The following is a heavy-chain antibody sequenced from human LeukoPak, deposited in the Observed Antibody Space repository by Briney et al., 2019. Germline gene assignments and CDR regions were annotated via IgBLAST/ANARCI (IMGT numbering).Heavy chain of an antibody. J-gene: IGHJ4*02. CDR1: GFTFSSYA. CDR2: ISGSGGST. Sequence: PGGSLRLSCAASGFTFSSYAMSWVRQAPGKGLEWVSAISGSGGSTYYADSVKGRFTISRDNSKNTLYLQMNSLRAEDTAVYYCATLGPYSSGWPPFDHWGQGTLVTVSS. D-gene: IGHD6-19*01. V-gene: IGHV3-23*01. CDR3: ATLGPYSSGWPPFDH.